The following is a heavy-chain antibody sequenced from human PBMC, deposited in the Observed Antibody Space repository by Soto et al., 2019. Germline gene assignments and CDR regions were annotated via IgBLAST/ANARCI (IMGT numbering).Heavy chain of an antibody. J-gene: IGHJ6*02. V-gene: IGHV3-33*08. CDR1: GFTFNTYG. D-gene: IGHD2-15*01. Sequence: QVQLVESGGGVVQPGGSLRLSCTTSGFTFNTYGMYWVRQAPGKGLEWVAIIWYDGSNKYYGDSVKGRFTISRDNSKNTLYLQMNSLRAEDTALYYCARGDCTGAYCYSWPFNYGVDVWGQGTMVTVSS. CDR2: IWYDGSNK. CDR3: ARGDCTGAYCYSWPFNYGVDV.